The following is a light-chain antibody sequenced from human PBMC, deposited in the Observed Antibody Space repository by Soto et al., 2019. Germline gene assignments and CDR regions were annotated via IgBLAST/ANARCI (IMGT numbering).Light chain of an antibody. V-gene: IGKV1-39*01. Sequence: IQLTQSPSFLSASVGDRVTITCRASQGISGYLAWYQQKPGKAPDLLIYSASTLQSGVPPRFSGSGSGTDFTLSINSLQPEDFATYYCQQTYSTPLTFGGGTKVEIK. J-gene: IGKJ4*01. CDR2: SAS. CDR1: QGISGY. CDR3: QQTYSTPLT.